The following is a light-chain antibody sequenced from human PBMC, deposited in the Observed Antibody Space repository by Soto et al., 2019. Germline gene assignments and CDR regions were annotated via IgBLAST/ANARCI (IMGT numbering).Light chain of an antibody. Sequence: DIQMTQSPSTLSASVGARVTITCRASQDISDWLAWYQQKPGKATNLLIYRASHLEAGVPSRFSGSGSGTEFTLTISSLQPVDYATYFCQQYNSYSGYTFGQGTKVE. CDR3: QQYNSYSGYT. J-gene: IGKJ2*01. CDR1: QDISDW. CDR2: RAS. V-gene: IGKV1-5*03.